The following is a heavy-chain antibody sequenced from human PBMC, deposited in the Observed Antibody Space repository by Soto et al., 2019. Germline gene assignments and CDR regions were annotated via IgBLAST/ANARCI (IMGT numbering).Heavy chain of an antibody. D-gene: IGHD3-22*01. CDR1: GGTFRSYA. Sequence: SVEVSCKASGGTFRSYAISWVRQAPGQGLEWMGGIIPIFGTANYAQKFQGRVTITADESTSTAYMELSSLRSEDTAVYDCGRGNYDSSLYYFDYWGQGTLLTVSS. V-gene: IGHV1-69*13. J-gene: IGHJ4*02. CDR3: GRGNYDSSLYYFDY. CDR2: IIPIFGTA.